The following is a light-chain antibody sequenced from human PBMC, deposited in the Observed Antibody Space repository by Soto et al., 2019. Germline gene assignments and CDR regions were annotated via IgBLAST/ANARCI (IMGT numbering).Light chain of an antibody. CDR1: SGHSSYA. Sequence: QLVLTQSPSASASLGASVKLTCTLSSGHSSYAIAWHQQQPEKGPRYLMKLNIDGSHSKGDGIPDRFSGSSSGAERYLTISSLQSEDEADYYCQTWGTGTWVFGGGTKLTVL. J-gene: IGLJ3*02. V-gene: IGLV4-69*01. CDR2: LNIDGSH. CDR3: QTWGTGTWV.